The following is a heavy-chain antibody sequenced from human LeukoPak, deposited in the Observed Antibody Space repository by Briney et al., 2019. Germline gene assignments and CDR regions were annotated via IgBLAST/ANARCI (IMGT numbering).Heavy chain of an antibody. J-gene: IGHJ5*02. D-gene: IGHD2-15*01. CDR3: ARASDCSGGSCYSRVNNWFDP. V-gene: IGHV3-33*01. Sequence: GGSLRLSCAASGFTFSSYGMHWVRQAPGKGLEWVAVIWYDGSNKYYADSVKGRFTISRDNSKNTLYLQMNSLRAEDTAVYYCARASDCSGGSCYSRVNNWFDPRGQGTLVTVSS. CDR2: IWYDGSNK. CDR1: GFTFSSYG.